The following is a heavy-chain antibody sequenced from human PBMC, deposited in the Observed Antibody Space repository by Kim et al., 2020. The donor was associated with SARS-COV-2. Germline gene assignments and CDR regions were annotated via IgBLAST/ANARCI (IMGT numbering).Heavy chain of an antibody. J-gene: IGHJ5*01. CDR1: GGSISGYY. CDR3: SRSRGIAPAATTPEAFD. CDR2: INHTGSA. V-gene: IGHV4-34*01. Sequence: SETLSLTCAVYGGSISGYYWCWSRQPQRPGMEWNGEINHTGSANYNPSLTRRGPITVDTATNKYHFKLSSVTAAATAVDFYSRSRGIAPAATTPEAFD. D-gene: IGHD6-13*01.